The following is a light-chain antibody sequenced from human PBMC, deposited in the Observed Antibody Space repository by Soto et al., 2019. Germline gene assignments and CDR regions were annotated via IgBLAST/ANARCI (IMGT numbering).Light chain of an antibody. CDR1: QVIRND. CDR2: AAY. CDR3: LQHYRYPRT. Sequence: DIQMTQSPSSLSASVGDRFTLTCLASQVIRNDLGWYQQKPGKAPKRLIYAAYTLQSGVPSRFSGSGSGTEFTLTISSLQAEDFATYYCLQHYRYPRTFGQGTKVDIK. J-gene: IGKJ1*01. V-gene: IGKV1-17*01.